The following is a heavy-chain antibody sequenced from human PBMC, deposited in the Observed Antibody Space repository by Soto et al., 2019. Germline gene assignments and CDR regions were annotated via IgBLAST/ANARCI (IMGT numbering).Heavy chain of an antibody. V-gene: IGHV4-31*03. D-gene: IGHD3-3*01. CDR3: ARAQTIFGIITVFDY. J-gene: IGHJ4*02. CDR2: IYYSGST. Sequence: TLSLTCTVSGGSINSGGYYWSWIRQHPGKGLEWIGYIYYSGSTYYNPSLKSRVTISIDTSKNQFSLKLSSVTAADTAVYYCARAQTIFGIITVFDYWGQGTLVTVSS. CDR1: GGSINSGGYY.